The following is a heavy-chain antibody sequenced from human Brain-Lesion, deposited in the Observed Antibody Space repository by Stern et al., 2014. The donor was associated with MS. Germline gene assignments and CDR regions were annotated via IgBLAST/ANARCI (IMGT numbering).Heavy chain of an antibody. D-gene: IGHD2-2*01. CDR3: ARGRVVPGFQYYATDV. V-gene: IGHV4-61*02. CDR1: GGSISSGGYY. Sequence: VQLVESGPGLVKPSQTLSLSCTVSGGSISSGGYYWSWIRQPAGEGPEWIGRLFNSGSTRYNPSLKSRVTISIDTSKNQFSLRLNSMTAADTAVYYCARGRVVPGFQYYATDVWGQGTTVIVSS. CDR2: LFNSGST. J-gene: IGHJ6*02.